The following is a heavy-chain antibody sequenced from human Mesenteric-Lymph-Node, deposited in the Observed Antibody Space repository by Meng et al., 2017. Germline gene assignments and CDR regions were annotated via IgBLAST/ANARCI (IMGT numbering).Heavy chain of an antibody. D-gene: IGHD3-3*02. CDR1: GGSFSDYY. CDR3: ARGPTEHSFDY. CDR2: INHGGST. Sequence: HGQLQESGPGLVKPSQTLSLTCAVYGGSFSDYYWSWIRRPPGKGLEWIGEINHGGSTNYNPSLKSRVTISVDTSKNQLSLRLSSMTAADTAVYYCARGPTEHSFDYWGQGTLVTVSS. V-gene: IGHV4-34*09. J-gene: IGHJ4*02.